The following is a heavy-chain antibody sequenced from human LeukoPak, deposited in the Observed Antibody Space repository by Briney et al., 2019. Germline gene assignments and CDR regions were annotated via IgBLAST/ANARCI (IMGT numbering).Heavy chain of an antibody. CDR3: ARGRSLTITYDYVHY. Sequence: GASETVSCTASAYTFTSSGISWCRQSPGQGLECIRWLRAYNGNTNYPQKLQRRLTMTTHTSTSTAYMELRSLRSDHTAVYHCARGRSLTITYDYVHYWGQGTLVTVFS. J-gene: IGHJ4*02. CDR1: AYTFTSSG. CDR2: LRAYNGNT. V-gene: IGHV1-18*01. D-gene: IGHD3-3*01.